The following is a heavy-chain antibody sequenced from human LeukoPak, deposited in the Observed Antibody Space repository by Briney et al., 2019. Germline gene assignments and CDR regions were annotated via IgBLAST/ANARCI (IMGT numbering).Heavy chain of an antibody. Sequence: GGSLRLCCAASGYTFSTYWMHWVRQGPGKGLVWVSRINEDGSSTSYADSVRGRFTISRDNSKNTLYLRMNSLRAEDTAVYYCTRDTVGARDSWGRGTLVTVSS. J-gene: IGHJ4*02. CDR1: GYTFSTYW. D-gene: IGHD4-17*01. CDR2: INEDGSST. V-gene: IGHV3-74*01. CDR3: TRDTVGARDS.